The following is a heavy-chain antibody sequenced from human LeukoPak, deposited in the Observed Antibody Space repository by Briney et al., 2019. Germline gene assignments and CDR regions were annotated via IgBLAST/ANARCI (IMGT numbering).Heavy chain of an antibody. Sequence: SETLSLTCAVSGGSISSGGYSWSWIRQPPGTGLEWIGYIYHSGSTYYNPSLKSRVTISVDRSKNQFSLKLSSVTAADTAVYYCARDGYSYGYNYYYGMDVWGQGTTVTVSS. CDR2: IYHSGST. J-gene: IGHJ6*02. D-gene: IGHD5-18*01. CDR3: ARDGYSYGYNYYYGMDV. V-gene: IGHV4-30-2*01. CDR1: GGSISSGGYS.